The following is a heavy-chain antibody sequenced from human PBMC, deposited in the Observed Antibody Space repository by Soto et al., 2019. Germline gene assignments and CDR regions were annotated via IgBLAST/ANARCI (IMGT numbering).Heavy chain of an antibody. CDR2: IRGSGGST. J-gene: IGHJ5*02. CDR1: GFTFSSYA. Sequence: PGGSLRLSCAASGFTFSSYAMSWVRQAPGKGLEWVSAIRGSGGSTYYADSVKGRFTISRDNSKNTLYLQMNSLRAEDTAVYYCARDPGYSYGSLFDPWGQGTLVTVSS. V-gene: IGHV3-23*01. CDR3: ARDPGYSYGSLFDP. D-gene: IGHD5-18*01.